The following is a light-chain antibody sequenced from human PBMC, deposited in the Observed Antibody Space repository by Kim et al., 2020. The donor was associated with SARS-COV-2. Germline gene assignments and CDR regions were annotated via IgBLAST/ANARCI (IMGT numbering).Light chain of an antibody. J-gene: IGLJ1*01. CDR1: SSDVGRYNY. V-gene: IGLV2-11*03. CDR3: CSYSGTYSYV. Sequence: GQSVTISCTGTSSDVGRYNYVSLYQQHPGKDPKVLIYDVTKRPSGVTDRFSGSKSCNTASLTISGLQAEDEADYYCCSYSGTYSYVFGTGTKVTVL. CDR2: DVT.